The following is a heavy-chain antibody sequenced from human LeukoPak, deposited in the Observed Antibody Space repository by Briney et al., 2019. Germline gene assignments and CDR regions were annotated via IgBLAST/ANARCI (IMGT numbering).Heavy chain of an antibody. J-gene: IGHJ3*02. Sequence: SETLSLTCTVSGGSISSSSYYWGWIRQPPGKGLEWIGSIYYSGSTYYNPSLKSRVTISVDTSKNQFSLKLSSVTAADTAVYYCARTDSSGYYPHDAFDIWGQGTMVTVSS. CDR1: GGSISSSSYY. CDR2: IYYSGST. D-gene: IGHD3-22*01. V-gene: IGHV4-39*01. CDR3: ARTDSSGYYPHDAFDI.